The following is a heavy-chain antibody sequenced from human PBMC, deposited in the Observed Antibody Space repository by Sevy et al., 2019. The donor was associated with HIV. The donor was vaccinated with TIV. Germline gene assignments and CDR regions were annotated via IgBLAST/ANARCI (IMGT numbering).Heavy chain of an antibody. J-gene: IGHJ6*02. CDR3: ARDRAAAGKKYYYYGMDV. D-gene: IGHD6-13*01. CDR1: GYTFTSNY. V-gene: IGHV1-46*01. CDR2: INPSGVSA. Sequence: ASVKDSCKASGYTFTSNYMHWVRQAPGQGLEWMGIINPSGVSASYAQKFQGRVTVTRDTSTSTVYMELSSLRSEDTAVYYCARDRAAAGKKYYYYGMDVWGQGTTVTVSS.